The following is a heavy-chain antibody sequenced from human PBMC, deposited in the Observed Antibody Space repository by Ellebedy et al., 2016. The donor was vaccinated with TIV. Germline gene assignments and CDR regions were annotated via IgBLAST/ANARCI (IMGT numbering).Heavy chain of an antibody. CDR3: ARSVVGSSDFYSSHYGMDV. D-gene: IGHD3-22*01. J-gene: IGHJ6*02. V-gene: IGHV1-18*04. CDR2: ISVYTGDT. CDR1: GYTFTHYG. Sequence: AASVKVSCKTSGYTFTHYGINWVRQAPGQGLEWMGWISVYTGDTNIAQKLQARVSLTTDTATTTAYMELGSLTSDDTAVNYCARSVVGSSDFYSSHYGMDVWGQGTTVTVSS.